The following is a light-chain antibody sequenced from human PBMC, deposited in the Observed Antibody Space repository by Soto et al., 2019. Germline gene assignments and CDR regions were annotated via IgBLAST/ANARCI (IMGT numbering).Light chain of an antibody. CDR2: GAS. CDR3: QQYGSSRT. V-gene: IGKV3-20*01. J-gene: IGKJ1*01. CDR1: QSISSN. Sequence: DIVMRQSPATLSVSPGDRATLSCRASQSISSNLAWYQHKPGQAPRLLIYGASSRATDIPDRFSGSGSGTDFTLTISTLEPEDFALYYCQQYGSSRTFGQGTKVDIK.